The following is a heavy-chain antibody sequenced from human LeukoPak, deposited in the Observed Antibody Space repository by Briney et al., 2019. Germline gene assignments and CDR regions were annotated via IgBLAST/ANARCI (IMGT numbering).Heavy chain of an antibody. Sequence: ASVKVSCKASGYTFTSYGISWVRQAPGQGLEWMGWISAYNGNTNYAQKLQGRVTMTTDTSTSTAYMELGSLRSDDTAVYYCARDRPHSSLWYGGYYYYYYGMDVWGQGTTVTVSS. CDR2: ISAYNGNT. V-gene: IGHV1-18*01. CDR3: ARDRPHSSLWYGGYYYYYYGMDV. CDR1: GYTFTSYG. D-gene: IGHD6-13*01. J-gene: IGHJ6*02.